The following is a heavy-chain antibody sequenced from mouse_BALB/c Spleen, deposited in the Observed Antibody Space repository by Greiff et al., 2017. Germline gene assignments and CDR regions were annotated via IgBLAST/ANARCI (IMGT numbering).Heavy chain of an antibody. V-gene: IGHV1-77*01. CDR3: ARPLYDGYSGDAMDY. Sequence: VQLQESGAELARPGASVKLSCKASGYTFTDYYINWVKQRTGQGLEWIGEIYPGSGNTYYNEKFKGKATLTADKSSSTAYMQLSSLTSEDSAVYFCARPLYDGYSGDAMDYWGQGTSVTVSS. CDR2: IYPGSGNT. J-gene: IGHJ4*01. D-gene: IGHD2-3*01. CDR1: GYTFTDYY.